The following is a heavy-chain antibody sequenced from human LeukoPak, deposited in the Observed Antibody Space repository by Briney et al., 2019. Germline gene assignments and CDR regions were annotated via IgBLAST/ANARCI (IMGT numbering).Heavy chain of an antibody. D-gene: IGHD6-13*01. J-gene: IGHJ6*02. CDR3: ARDSSSWALSWYYGMDV. Sequence: GGSLRLSCAASGFTFSSYWMHWVRQAPGKGLVWVSRINSDGSSTSYADFVKGRFTISRDNAKNTLYLQMNSLRAEDTAVYYCARDSSSWALSWYYGMDVWGQGTTVTVSS. V-gene: IGHV3-74*01. CDR2: INSDGSST. CDR1: GFTFSSYW.